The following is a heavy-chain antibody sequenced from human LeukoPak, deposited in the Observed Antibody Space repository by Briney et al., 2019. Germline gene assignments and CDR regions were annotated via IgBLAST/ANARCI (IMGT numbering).Heavy chain of an antibody. CDR1: XGTFXXYA. J-gene: IGHJ4*02. V-gene: IGHV1-69*04. CDR2: IIPILGIA. Sequence: VSCKAXXGTFXXYAISWVRQAPGQGLEWMGRIIPILGIANYAQKFQGRVTITADKSTSTAYMELSSLRSEDTAVYYCARDYYDSSGYYYPHPFDYWGQGTLVTVSS. CDR3: ARDYYDSSGYYYPHPFDY. D-gene: IGHD3-22*01.